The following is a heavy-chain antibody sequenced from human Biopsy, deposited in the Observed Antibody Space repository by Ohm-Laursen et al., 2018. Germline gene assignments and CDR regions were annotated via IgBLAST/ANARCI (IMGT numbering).Heavy chain of an antibody. CDR1: GGSISSYY. J-gene: IGHJ4*02. CDR3: ARDDAVTVIRGLYY. CDR2: IFYSGTT. D-gene: IGHD2-21*02. V-gene: IGHV4-59*01. Sequence: SEPLSLTSAVLGGSISSYYWNWIRHPPGKGLEWIGIIFYSGTTYYTPSPKSRVTISINKSKNQFFLKLIYVTAEDTAVYYCARDDAVTVIRGLYYWGQGALVTVSS.